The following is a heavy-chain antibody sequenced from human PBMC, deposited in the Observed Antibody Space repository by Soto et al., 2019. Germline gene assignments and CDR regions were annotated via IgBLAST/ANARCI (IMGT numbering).Heavy chain of an antibody. Sequence: GGSLRLSCAASEVTLSRYWMTWVRQVPGKGLEWVAIVNQDGGGTYYVDSVKGRFTISRDNSKNTLYLQMNSLRAEDTAVYYCSFGYCRRPRCSGVSWGQGTLVTVFS. CDR2: VNQDGGGT. D-gene: IGHD2-2*03. CDR3: SFGYCRRPRCSGVS. V-gene: IGHV3-7*05. CDR1: EVTLSRYW. J-gene: IGHJ5*02.